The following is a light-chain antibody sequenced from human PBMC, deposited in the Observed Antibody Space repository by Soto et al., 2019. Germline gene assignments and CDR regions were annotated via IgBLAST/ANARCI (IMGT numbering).Light chain of an antibody. Sequence: EIVMTQSPATLSVSPGERATLCCRARQSLGSSLAWYPQKPGQAPRLLIYGASTRATGIPARFSGSGSGTEFTLTISSLQSEDFAVYYCQQYNNCPPITFGHGTRLEI. J-gene: IGKJ5*01. CDR1: QSLGSS. CDR3: QQYNNCPPIT. CDR2: GAS. V-gene: IGKV3-15*01.